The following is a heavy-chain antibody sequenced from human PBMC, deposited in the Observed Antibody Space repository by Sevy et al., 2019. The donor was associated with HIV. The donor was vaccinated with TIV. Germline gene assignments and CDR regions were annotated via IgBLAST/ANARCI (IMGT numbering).Heavy chain of an antibody. CDR1: GFTFSSYW. CDR3: ARDRSGSYHVSDNWFDP. J-gene: IGHJ5*02. V-gene: IGHV3-74*01. CDR2: IKSDGSST. Sequence: GGSLRLSCAASGFTFSSYWMHWVRHVPGKGLVWVSRIKSDGSSTSYADSVKGRFTISRDNAKNTLYLQMNSLRAEDTAVYYCARDRSGSYHVSDNWFDPWGQGTLVTVSS. D-gene: IGHD1-26*01.